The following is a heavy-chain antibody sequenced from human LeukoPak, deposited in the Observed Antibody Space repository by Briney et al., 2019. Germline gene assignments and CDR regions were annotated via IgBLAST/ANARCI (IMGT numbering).Heavy chain of an antibody. CDR3: ATVYSSGYYLDY. CDR2: FDPEDGET. D-gene: IGHD3-22*01. J-gene: IGHJ4*02. V-gene: IGHV1-24*01. CDR1: GYTLTELS. Sequence: ASVKVSCKVSGYTLTELSMHWVRQAPGKGLEWMGGFDPEDGETIYAQKFQGRVTMTEDTSTDTAYMELSSLRSEDTAVYYCATVYSSGYYLDYWGQGTLVTVSS.